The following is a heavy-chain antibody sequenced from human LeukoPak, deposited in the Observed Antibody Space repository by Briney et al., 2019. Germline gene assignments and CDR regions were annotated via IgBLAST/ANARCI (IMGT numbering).Heavy chain of an antibody. CDR2: INPNSGDT. V-gene: IGHV1-2*02. J-gene: IGHJ4*02. CDR3: ARGGDGNRRDLDY. CDR1: GYTFTAYY. D-gene: IGHD5-24*01. Sequence: ASVKVSCKASGYTFTAYYMHWLRQAPGQGLQWMGWINPNSGDTNYAQNSQGRVTMTRDTSISTAYMELNSLTSDDTAVYYCARGGDGNRRDLDYWGQGTLVTVSS.